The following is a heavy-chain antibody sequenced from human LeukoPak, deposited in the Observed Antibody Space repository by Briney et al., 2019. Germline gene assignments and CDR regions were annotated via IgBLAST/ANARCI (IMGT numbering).Heavy chain of an antibody. CDR3: ARGQESWLQFPLSD. V-gene: IGHV1-18*01. CDR1: GYTFTNFG. J-gene: IGHJ4*02. Sequence: ASVKVSCKASGYTFTNFGISWARQAPGQGLEWMGWISAYNGNTNYVQKFQGRVSVTTDTSTTTAYMELRSLRSDDTAVYYCARGQESWLQFPLSDWGQGTLVTVSS. CDR2: ISAYNGNT. D-gene: IGHD5-24*01.